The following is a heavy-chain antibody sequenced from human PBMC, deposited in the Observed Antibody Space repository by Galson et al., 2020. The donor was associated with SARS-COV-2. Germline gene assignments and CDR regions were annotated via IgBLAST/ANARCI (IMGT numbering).Heavy chain of an antibody. CDR3: ARPLILGYSYGSDY. D-gene: IGHD5-18*01. CDR1: GFTFSDYY. CDR2: ISSSGSTI. Sequence: GESLKISCAASGFTFSDYYMSWIRQAPGKGLEWVSYISSSGSTIYYADSVKGRFTISRDNAKNSLYLQMNSLRAEDTAVYYCARPLILGYSYGSDYWGQGTLVTVSS. J-gene: IGHJ4*02. V-gene: IGHV3-11*01.